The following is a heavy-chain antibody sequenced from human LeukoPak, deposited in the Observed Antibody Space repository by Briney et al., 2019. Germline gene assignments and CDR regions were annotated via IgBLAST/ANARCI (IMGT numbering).Heavy chain of an antibody. Sequence: ASVKVSCKASGYSFTTFYIHWVRQDPGQGLEWMGWISAYNGNTNYAQKFQGRVTMTTDTSTSTAYMELRSLRSDDTAVYYCARGFDGSGPLDYWGQGTLVTVSS. D-gene: IGHD3-22*01. J-gene: IGHJ4*02. V-gene: IGHV1-18*04. CDR3: ARGFDGSGPLDY. CDR2: ISAYNGNT. CDR1: GYSFTTFY.